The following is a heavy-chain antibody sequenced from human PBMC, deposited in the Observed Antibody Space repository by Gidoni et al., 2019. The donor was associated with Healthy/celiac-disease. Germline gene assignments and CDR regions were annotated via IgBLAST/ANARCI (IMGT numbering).Heavy chain of an antibody. J-gene: IGHJ5*02. Sequence: QVQLQESGPGLVKPSQTLSLTCTVSGGSISSGGYYWSWIRQHPGKGLEWIGYIYYSGSTYYNPSLKSRVTISVDTSKNQFSLKLSSVTAADTAVYYCARRNKILGYCSGGSCYIGWFDPWGQGTLVTVSP. CDR2: IYYSGST. CDR1: GGSISSGGYY. D-gene: IGHD2-15*01. CDR3: ARRNKILGYCSGGSCYIGWFDP. V-gene: IGHV4-31*03.